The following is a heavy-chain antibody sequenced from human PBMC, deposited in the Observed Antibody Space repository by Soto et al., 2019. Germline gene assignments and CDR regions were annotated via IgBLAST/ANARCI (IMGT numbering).Heavy chain of an antibody. CDR2: IKQDGSEK. CDR3: ARHTFYDYIWGSSVTYYFDY. V-gene: IGHV3-7*01. D-gene: IGHD3-16*01. Sequence: EVQLVESGGGLVQPGGSLRLSCAASGFTFSSYWMSWVRQAPGKGLEWLANIKQDGSEKYYVDSVKGRFTISRDNAKNSLYLQMNSLRAEDTAVYYYARHTFYDYIWGSSVTYYFDYWGQGTLVTVSS. J-gene: IGHJ4*02. CDR1: GFTFSSYW.